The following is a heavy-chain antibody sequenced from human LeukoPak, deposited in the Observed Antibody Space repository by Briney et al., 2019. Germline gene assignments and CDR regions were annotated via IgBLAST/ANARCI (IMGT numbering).Heavy chain of an antibody. CDR2: INHSGST. D-gene: IGHD3-10*01. Sequence: PETLSLSCHIQTEPKSVYYGKCIRHPPGKGMKRNGEINHSGSTNYNPSLKSQVTISVDTSNTQFSLKLSSVTVADAAVDYCERGRTYYYGSGSVYYCGQGTLVTVSS. V-gene: IGHV4-34*01. J-gene: IGHJ4*02. CDR3: ERGRTYYYGSGSVYY. CDR1: TEPKSVYY.